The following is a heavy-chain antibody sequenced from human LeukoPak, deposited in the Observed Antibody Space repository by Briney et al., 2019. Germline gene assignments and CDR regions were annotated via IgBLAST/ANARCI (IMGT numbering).Heavy chain of an antibody. Sequence: SETLSLTCAVYVGSFSVYYWSWIRQPPGKGLEWIGEINHSVSTNYNPSLKSRVTISVDTSKNQFSLKLSSVTAADTAVYYCARGRIGGSGHSYYFDYWGQGTLVTVSS. J-gene: IGHJ4*02. CDR2: INHSVST. D-gene: IGHD3-16*01. V-gene: IGHV4-34*01. CDR3: ARGRIGGSGHSYYFDY. CDR1: VGSFSVYY.